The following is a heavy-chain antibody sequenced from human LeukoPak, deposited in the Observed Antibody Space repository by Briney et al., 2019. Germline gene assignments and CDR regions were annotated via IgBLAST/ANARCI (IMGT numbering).Heavy chain of an antibody. V-gene: IGHV1-18*01. CDR1: GYTFTGYG. CDR2: ISAYNGNT. CDR3: ARKLGYCSGGSCYLCDY. Sequence: EASVKVSCKASGYTFTGYGISWVRQAPGQGLEWMGWISAYNGNTNYAQKLQGRVTMTTDTSTSTAYMELRSLRSDDTAVYYCARKLGYCSGGSCYLCDYWGQGTLVTVSS. J-gene: IGHJ4*02. D-gene: IGHD2-15*01.